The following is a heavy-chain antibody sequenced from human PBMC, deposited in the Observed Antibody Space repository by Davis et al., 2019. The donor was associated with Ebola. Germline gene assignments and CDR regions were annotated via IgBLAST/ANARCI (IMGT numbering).Heavy chain of an antibody. Sequence: GGSLRLSCAVSGFTFSTHWMSWVRQAPGKGLEWVANIKEDGSETHYVDSVKGRFTISRDNAKSSLYLQMNSLGAEDTAVYYCARHTYGDHFDYWGQGTLVTVSS. CDR1: GFTFSTHW. J-gene: IGHJ4*02. CDR2: IKEDGSET. V-gene: IGHV3-7*03. CDR3: ARHTYGDHFDY. D-gene: IGHD4-17*01.